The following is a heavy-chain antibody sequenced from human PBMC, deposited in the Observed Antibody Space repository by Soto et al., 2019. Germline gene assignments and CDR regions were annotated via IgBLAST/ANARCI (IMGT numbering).Heavy chain of an antibody. D-gene: IGHD3-10*01. Sequence: SETLSLTCTVSGGSISSSSYYWGWLRQPPGKGLEWIGYISNSGITHYNLSLKSRVSISVDTSKNQFSLKLTSVTAADTAVYYCTTQGFGGLHGLVDVWGQGTTVTVSS. V-gene: IGHV4-39*07. CDR1: GGSISSSSYY. J-gene: IGHJ6*02. CDR2: ISNSGIT. CDR3: TTQGFGGLHGLVDV.